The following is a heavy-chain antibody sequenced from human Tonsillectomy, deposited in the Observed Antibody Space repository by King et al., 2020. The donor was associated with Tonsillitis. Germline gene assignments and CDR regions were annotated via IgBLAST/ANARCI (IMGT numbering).Heavy chain of an antibody. CDR3: ARDMYYGSGSFDY. CDR1: GFTFSPYE. J-gene: IGHJ4*02. D-gene: IGHD3-10*01. Sequence: VQLVESGGGLVQPGGSLRLSCSASGFTFSPYEMKWVRQAPGKGLAWVSYISSSGSTIYYADSVKGRFTISRDNAKNSLYLQMNSLIAEDTAVYYCARDMYYGSGSFDYWGQGTLVTVSS. V-gene: IGHV3-48*03. CDR2: ISSSGSTI.